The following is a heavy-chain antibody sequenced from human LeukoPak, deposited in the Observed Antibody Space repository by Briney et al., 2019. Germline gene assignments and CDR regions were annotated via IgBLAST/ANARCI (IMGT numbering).Heavy chain of an antibody. V-gene: IGHV3-21*01. D-gene: IGHD3-3*01. J-gene: IGHJ6*02. Sequence: GGSLRLSCAASGFTFSSYSMNWVRQAPGKGLEWVSSISSSSYIYYADSVKGRFTISRDNAKNSLYLQMNSLRAEDTAVYYCARDDYDFWSGYYRDYYYGMDVWGQGTTVTVSS. CDR1: GFTFSSYS. CDR3: ARDDYDFWSGYYRDYYYGMDV. CDR2: ISSSSYI.